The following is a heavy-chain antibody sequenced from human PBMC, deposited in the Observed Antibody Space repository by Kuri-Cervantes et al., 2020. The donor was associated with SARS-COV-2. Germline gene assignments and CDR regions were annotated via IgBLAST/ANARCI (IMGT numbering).Heavy chain of an antibody. D-gene: IGHD3/OR15-3a*01. V-gene: IGHV1-2*02. CDR2: ISPNGGGT. CDR1: GYTFTSYY. J-gene: IGHJ3*02. CDR3: ARVDWATPRGPFDM. Sequence: ASVKVSCKASGYTFTSYYMHWVRQAPGQGLEWMGWISPNGGGTNYAWKFQGRVTMSRDTSTSTASMELSRLTSDDTAIYYCARVDWATPRGPFDMWGQGTLVTVSS.